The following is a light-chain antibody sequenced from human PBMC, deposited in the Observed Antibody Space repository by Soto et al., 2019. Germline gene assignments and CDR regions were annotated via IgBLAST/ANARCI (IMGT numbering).Light chain of an antibody. Sequence: EIVLTQSPGTLSLSPGERATLSCMASQSVSSSDLAWYQQKPGQAPRLLIYGASTRATGIPARFSGSGSGTEFTLTISSLQSEDSAVYYCQQYYNWPTFGQGTKVDI. CDR1: QSVSSSD. CDR2: GAS. J-gene: IGKJ1*01. V-gene: IGKV3-15*01. CDR3: QQYYNWPT.